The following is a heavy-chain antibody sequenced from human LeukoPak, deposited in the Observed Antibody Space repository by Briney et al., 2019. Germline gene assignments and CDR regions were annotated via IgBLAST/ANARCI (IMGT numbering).Heavy chain of an antibody. CDR1: GYTFTGYY. V-gene: IGHV1-2*02. CDR2: INPNSGGT. Sequence: ASVNVSCKASGYTFTGYYMHWVRQAPGQGLEWMGWINPNSGGTNYAQKFQGRVTMTRDTSISTAYMELSRLRSDDTAVYYCARNPMTSMYYYYGMDVWGQGTTVTVSS. CDR3: ARNPMTSMYYYYGMDV. J-gene: IGHJ6*02.